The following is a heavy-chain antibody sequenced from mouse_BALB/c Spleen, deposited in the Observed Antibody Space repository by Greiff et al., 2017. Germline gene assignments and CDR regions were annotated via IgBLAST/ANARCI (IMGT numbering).Heavy chain of an antibody. CDR1: GFTFSNYW. J-gene: IGHJ3*01. D-gene: IGHD2-14*01. V-gene: IGHV6-6*02. CDR3: TRRDRYDWFAC. CDR2: IRLKSNNSAS. Sequence: DVKVVESGGGLVQPGGSMQLSCVASGFTFSNYWLNWVRQSPGKGLEWVAAIRLKSNNSASHYAESVKGRLTISRVESKSSVYLQMNNLRAEDTGIYCGTRRDRYDWFACGNKGNLVTVSA.